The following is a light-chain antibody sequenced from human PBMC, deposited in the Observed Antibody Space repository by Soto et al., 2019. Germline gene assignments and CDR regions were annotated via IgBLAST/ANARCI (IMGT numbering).Light chain of an antibody. CDR3: QQYNNWPPYT. CDR2: GAS. Sequence: EIVMTQSPATLSVSPGERATLSCRASQSVSSNLAWYQQKPGQTPRLLLSGASTRATGIPARFSGSGSGTEFTLTISSLQSEDFAVYSCQQYNNWPPYTFGQGTKLEIK. J-gene: IGKJ2*01. CDR1: QSVSSN. V-gene: IGKV3-15*01.